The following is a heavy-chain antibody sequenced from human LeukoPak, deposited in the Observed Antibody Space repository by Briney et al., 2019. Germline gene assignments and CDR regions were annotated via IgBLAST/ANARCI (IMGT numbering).Heavy chain of an antibody. CDR2: INSDGSST. V-gene: IGHV3-74*01. D-gene: IGHD6-13*01. CDR1: GFTFSSYW. J-gene: IGHJ4*02. Sequence: GGSLRLSCAASGFTFSSYWMRWVRQAPGKGLVWVSRINSDGSSTSYADSVKGRFTISRDNAKNTLYLQMNSLRAEDTAVYYCARVPKIRAAASSWGQGTLVTVSS. CDR3: ARVPKIRAAASS.